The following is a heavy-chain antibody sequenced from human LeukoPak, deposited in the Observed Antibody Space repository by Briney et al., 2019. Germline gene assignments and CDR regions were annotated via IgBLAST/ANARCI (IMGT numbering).Heavy chain of an antibody. J-gene: IGHJ3*02. D-gene: IGHD4-17*01. CDR3: ARHFDNGDYKKTFDI. CDR2: IYYSGST. CDR1: GGSISSSSYY. V-gene: IGHV4-39*01. Sequence: SETLSLTCTVSGGSISSSSYYWGWIRQPPGKGLEWIGSIYYSGSTYYNPSLKSQATISADTSKNHFSLKLTSVTAADTAVYYCARHFDNGDYKKTFDIWGQGTMVTVSS.